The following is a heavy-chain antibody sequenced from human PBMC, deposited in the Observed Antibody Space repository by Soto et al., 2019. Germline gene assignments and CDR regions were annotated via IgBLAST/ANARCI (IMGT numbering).Heavy chain of an antibody. CDR3: ATEGVSVPAGTFEY. D-gene: IGHD2-2*01. V-gene: IGHV1-69*01. J-gene: IGHJ4*02. CDR1: GDTLGSFA. Sequence: QVQLVQSGAEVLNPGSSLKVSCEASGDTLGSFAFSWVRQAPGQGLEWLGGIIPILRSVSHAQRFQGRLTLTADESSRTVFMELTRLTSEDTADYYCATEGVSVPAGTFEYWGQGTLVTVSS. CDR2: IIPILRSV.